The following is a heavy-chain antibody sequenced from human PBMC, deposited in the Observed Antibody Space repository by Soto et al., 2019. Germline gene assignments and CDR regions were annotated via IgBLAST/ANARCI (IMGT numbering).Heavy chain of an antibody. Sequence: SETLSLTCAVYGGSFSGYYWSWIRQPPGKGLEWIGEINHSGSTNYNPSLKSRVTISVDTSKNQFSLKLSSVTAADTALYYRASWNTGYSYGLDYWGQGTLVTVSS. CDR2: INHSGST. CDR1: GGSFSGYY. V-gene: IGHV4-34*01. CDR3: ASWNTGYSYGLDY. D-gene: IGHD5-18*01. J-gene: IGHJ4*02.